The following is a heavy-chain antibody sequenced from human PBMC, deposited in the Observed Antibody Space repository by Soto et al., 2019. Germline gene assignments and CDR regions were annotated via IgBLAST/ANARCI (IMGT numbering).Heavy chain of an antibody. Sequence: LVKSGGGLVQPGGSLRLSCEASGFTFRSYWMTWVRQAPGKGLEWVANIKQDGTEKYYVDSVKGRFTISRDNAKNSIHLQMNSLRAEDTAVYYCAVPPPPFWAKSPYGMDVWGQGTAVTVSS. CDR3: AVPPPPFWAKSPYGMDV. CDR1: GFTFRSYW. D-gene: IGHD3-3*01. J-gene: IGHJ6*02. CDR2: IKQDGTEK. V-gene: IGHV3-7*03.